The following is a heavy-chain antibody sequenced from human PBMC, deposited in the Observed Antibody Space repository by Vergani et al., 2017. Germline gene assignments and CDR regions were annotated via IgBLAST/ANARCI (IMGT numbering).Heavy chain of an antibody. CDR2: INPNSGGT. CDR3: ATRYSGYDGGLDY. D-gene: IGHD5-12*01. J-gene: IGHJ4*02. Sequence: QVQLVQSGAEVKKPGASVKVSCKASGYTFTSYYMHWVRQAPGQGLEWMGWINPNSGGTNYAQKFQGWVTMTRDTSISTAYMELSRLRSDDTAVYYCATRYSGYDGGLDYWGQGTLVTVSS. V-gene: IGHV1-2*04. CDR1: GYTFTSYY.